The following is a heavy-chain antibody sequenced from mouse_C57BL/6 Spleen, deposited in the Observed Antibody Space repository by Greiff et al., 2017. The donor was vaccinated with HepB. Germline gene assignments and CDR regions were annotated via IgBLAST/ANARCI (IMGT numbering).Heavy chain of an antibody. CDR3: AREGVVASYYFDY. CDR2: IYPGDGDT. D-gene: IGHD1-1*01. Sequence: VQLQQSGPELVKPGASVKISCKASGYAFSSSWMNWVKQRPGKGLEWIGRIYPGDGDTNDNGKFKGKATLTADKSSSTAYMQLSSLTSEDSAVYFCAREGVVASYYFDYWGQGTTLTVSS. V-gene: IGHV1-82*01. CDR1: GYAFSSSW. J-gene: IGHJ2*01.